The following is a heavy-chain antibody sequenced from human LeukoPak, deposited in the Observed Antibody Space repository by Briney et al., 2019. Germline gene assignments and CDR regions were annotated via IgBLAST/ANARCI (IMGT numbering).Heavy chain of an antibody. J-gene: IGHJ5*02. V-gene: IGHV1-2*02. Sequence: ASVKVSCKASGYTFTGYYMHWVRQAPGQGLEWMGWINPNSGGTNYAQKFQGRVTMTRDTSISTAYMELSRLRSDDTAVYYCARDRGYCSSTSCYVNWFDPWGQGTLVTVSS. CDR2: INPNSGGT. CDR1: GYTFTGYY. CDR3: ARDRGYCSSTSCYVNWFDP. D-gene: IGHD2-2*01.